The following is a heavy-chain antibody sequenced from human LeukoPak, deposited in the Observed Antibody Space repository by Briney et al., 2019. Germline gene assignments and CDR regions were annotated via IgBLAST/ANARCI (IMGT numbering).Heavy chain of an antibody. CDR1: GFTLSNYG. J-gene: IGHJ4*02. CDR2: ISYDGSIE. D-gene: IGHD6-13*01. Sequence: GGSLRLSCAAPGFTLSNYGMHSIRQSPGKGLEWVAVISYDGSIEYYADSVKGRFTISRDDSRKTLYLQMNSLRPAETALYYFANYPQRLVLTLSSDYWGQGTLVTVSS. CDR3: ANYPQRLVLTLSSDY. V-gene: IGHV3-30*18.